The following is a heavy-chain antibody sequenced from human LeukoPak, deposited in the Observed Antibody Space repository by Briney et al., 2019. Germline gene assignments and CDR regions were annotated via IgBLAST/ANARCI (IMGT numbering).Heavy chain of an antibody. Sequence: SETLSLTCTVSGGSISGSTYYWGWIRQPPGQGLEWIASIYYSGSTFYNPSLESRVTMSVDTSKNQFSLKLSSVTAPDTAIYYCARHGTVTSFDSWGQGTLVTVSS. J-gene: IGHJ4*02. D-gene: IGHD4-17*01. CDR3: ARHGTVTSFDS. CDR2: IYYSGST. V-gene: IGHV4-39*01. CDR1: GGSISGSTYY.